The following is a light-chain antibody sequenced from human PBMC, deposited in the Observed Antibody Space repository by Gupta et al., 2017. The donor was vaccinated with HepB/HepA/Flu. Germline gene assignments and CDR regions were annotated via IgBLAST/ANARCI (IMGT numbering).Light chain of an antibody. V-gene: IGKV1-39*01. Sequence: IQMTQSPSSLSASVGDRVTITCRAGQSVATYLHWYQQETGKAPRLLIYGASTLQSGVPPRFSGSGSGTEFTLTISSLQPEDFAIYYCQQSFSTPYTFGQGTKLEI. J-gene: IGKJ2*01. CDR3: QQSFSTPYT. CDR2: GAS. CDR1: QSVATY.